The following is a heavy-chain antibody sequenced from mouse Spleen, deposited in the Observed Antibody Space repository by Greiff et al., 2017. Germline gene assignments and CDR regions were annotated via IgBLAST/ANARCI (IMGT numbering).Heavy chain of an antibody. CDR3: ARHGYYGSSYDWFAY. Sequence: EVQVVESGGDLVKPGGSLKLSCAASGFTFSSYGMSWVRQTPDKRLEWVATISSGGSYTYYPDSVKGRFTISRDNAKNTLYLQMSSLKSEDTAMYYCARHGYYGSSYDWFAYWGQGTLVTVSA. J-gene: IGHJ3*01. CDR1: GFTFSSYG. CDR2: ISSGGSYT. D-gene: IGHD1-1*01. V-gene: IGHV5-6*01.